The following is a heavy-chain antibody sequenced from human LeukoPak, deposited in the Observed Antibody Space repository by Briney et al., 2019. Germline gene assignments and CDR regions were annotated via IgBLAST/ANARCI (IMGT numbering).Heavy chain of an antibody. Sequence: ASVKVSCKASGYTFTTYAIHWVRQAPGQRLEWMGWIDAGNAKTRYSQKFQGRVTITRDTSASTMYMDLSSLRSEDTAVYYCARDMGSGSLHYWGQGTLVTVSS. CDR2: IDAGNAKT. J-gene: IGHJ4*02. V-gene: IGHV1-3*01. D-gene: IGHD1-26*01. CDR1: GYTFTTYA. CDR3: ARDMGSGSLHY.